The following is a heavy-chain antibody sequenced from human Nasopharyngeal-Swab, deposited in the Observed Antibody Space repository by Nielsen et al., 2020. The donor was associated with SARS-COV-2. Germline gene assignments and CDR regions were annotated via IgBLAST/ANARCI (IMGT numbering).Heavy chain of an antibody. V-gene: IGHV1-2*04. J-gene: IGHJ3*02. CDR3: ARGRGFGELLDLDAFDI. CDR2: INPNSGGT. CDR1: GYTFTGYY. D-gene: IGHD3-10*01. Sequence: ASVKVSCKASGYTFTGYYMHWVRQAPGQGVEWMGWINPNSGGTNYAQKFQGWVTMTRDTSISTAYMELSRLRSDDTAVYYCARGRGFGELLDLDAFDIWGQGTMVTVSS.